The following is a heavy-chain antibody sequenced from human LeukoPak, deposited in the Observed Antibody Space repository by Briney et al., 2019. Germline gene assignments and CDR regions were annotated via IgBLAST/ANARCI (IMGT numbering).Heavy chain of an antibody. D-gene: IGHD3-10*01. Sequence: GGSLSLSCAASRLTFRGDKMNWVGQAPGKGLEWVSFISNSGSFIKYADSVKGRFTISKDNAKNSLYLQMNRLRAEDTAMYYCTRDRALNIRAYDIWGQGTLVTVSS. CDR3: TRDRALNIRAYDI. CDR1: RLTFRGDK. CDR2: ISNSGSFI. V-gene: IGHV3-21*01. J-gene: IGHJ3*02.